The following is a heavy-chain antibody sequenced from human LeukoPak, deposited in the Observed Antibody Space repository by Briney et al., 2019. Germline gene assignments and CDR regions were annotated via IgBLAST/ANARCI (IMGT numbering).Heavy chain of an antibody. V-gene: IGHV3-23*01. D-gene: IGHD3-9*01. CDR3: AKDPTSVGGRHDWLLDS. J-gene: IGHJ5*02. CDR2: IGFGDDSA. Sequence: GGSLRLSCAASGFTFNNYAMSWVRQAPGKGLEWVSTIGFGDDSAYYADSVKGRFTISRVNSKNTLYLQMNYLRAENTAVYYCAKDPTSVGGRHDWLLDSWGQGTLVTVSS. CDR1: GFTFNNYA.